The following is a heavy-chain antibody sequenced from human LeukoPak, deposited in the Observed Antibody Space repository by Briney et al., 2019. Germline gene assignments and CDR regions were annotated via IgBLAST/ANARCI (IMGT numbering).Heavy chain of an antibody. CDR1: GGSISSGGYY. Sequence: SETLSLTCTVSGGSISSGGYYWSWLRQHPGKGLEWIGYIYYSGSTYYNPSLKSRVTISVDTSKNQFSLKLSSVTAADTAVYYCARSTAGITYYYDSSGYLLDYWGQGTLVTVSS. CDR3: ARSTAGITYYYDSSGYLLDY. V-gene: IGHV4-31*03. D-gene: IGHD3-22*01. CDR2: IYYSGST. J-gene: IGHJ4*02.